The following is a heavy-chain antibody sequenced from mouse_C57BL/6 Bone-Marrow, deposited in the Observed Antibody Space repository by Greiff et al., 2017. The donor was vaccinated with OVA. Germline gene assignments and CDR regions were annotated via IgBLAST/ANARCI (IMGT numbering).Heavy chain of an antibody. D-gene: IGHD1-1*01. CDR1: GYTFTSYW. J-gene: IGHJ1*03. CDR2: IDPSDSYT. CDR3: ASTVVGYFDV. Sequence: VQLQQPGAELVMPGASVKLSCKASGYTFTSYWMHWVKQRPGQGLEWIGEIDPSDSYTNYNQKFKGKSTLTVDKSSSTAYMQLSSLTSEDSAVYYCASTVVGYFDVWGTGTTVTVSS. V-gene: IGHV1-69*01.